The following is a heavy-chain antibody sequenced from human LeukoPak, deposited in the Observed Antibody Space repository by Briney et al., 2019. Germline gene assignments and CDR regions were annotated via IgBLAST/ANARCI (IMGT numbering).Heavy chain of an antibody. V-gene: IGHV3-11*01. J-gene: IGHJ5*02. CDR1: GFMVSDYY. D-gene: IGHD2-21*01. CDR3: VRGTYYSGSGLGSWFDP. CDR2: ISDGDDTI. Sequence: GGSLRLSCVASGFMVSDYYMNWIRQAPGKGLEWISHISDGDDTIDYADSVKGRFSMSRDNARNSLYLEVSGLRAEDTAVYYCVRGTYYSGSGLGSWFDPWGQGTLVTVSS.